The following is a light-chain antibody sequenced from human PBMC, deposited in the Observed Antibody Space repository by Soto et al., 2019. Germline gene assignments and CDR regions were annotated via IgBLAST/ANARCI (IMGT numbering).Light chain of an antibody. J-gene: IGKJ3*01. V-gene: IGKV3-11*01. CDR2: DAS. CDR1: QSVSSN. Sequence: EIVMTQSPSTLFVSLGERATLSCRASQSVSSNLAWYQQKPGQAPRLLIYDASYRAPGIPARFSGSGSGTDFTLTISSLEAEDSAVYYCQQRGSWPATFGPGTKVDIK. CDR3: QQRGSWPAT.